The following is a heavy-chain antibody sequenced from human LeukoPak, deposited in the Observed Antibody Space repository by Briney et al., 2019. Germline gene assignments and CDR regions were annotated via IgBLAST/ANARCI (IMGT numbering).Heavy chain of an antibody. CDR1: GGSISSGSYY. Sequence: SETLSLTCTVSGGSISSGSYYWSWIRQPAGKGLEWIGRIYTSGSTNYNPSLKSRVTMSVDTSKNQFSLKLSSVTAADTAVYYCARRIGESRSYNWFDPWGQGTLVTVSS. D-gene: IGHD3-10*01. CDR3: ARRIGESRSYNWFDP. V-gene: IGHV4-61*02. CDR2: IYTSGST. J-gene: IGHJ5*02.